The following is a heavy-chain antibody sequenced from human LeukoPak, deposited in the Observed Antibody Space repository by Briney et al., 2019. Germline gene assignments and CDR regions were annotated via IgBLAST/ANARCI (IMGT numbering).Heavy chain of an antibody. V-gene: IGHV3-64*01. J-gene: IGHJ4*02. D-gene: IGHD5-18*01. CDR3: ASPSKTAILDY. CDR2: ISSNGGST. CDR1: GFTFSSYA. Sequence: PGGSLRLSCAASGFTFSSYAMHWVRQAPGKGLEYVSAISSNGGSTYYANSVKGRFTISRDNSKNTLYLQMGSLRAEDTAVYYCASPSKTAILDYWGQGTLVTVSS.